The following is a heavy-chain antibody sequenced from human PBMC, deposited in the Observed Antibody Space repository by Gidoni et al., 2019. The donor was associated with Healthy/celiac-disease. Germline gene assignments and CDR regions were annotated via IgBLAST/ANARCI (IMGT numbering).Heavy chain of an antibody. CDR3: ANERYIFLRDGTIGWYYYGMDV. CDR1: GDSVSSNSAA. Sequence: QVQLQQSGPGLVKPSQTLSLTCAISGDSVSSNSAAWNWIRQSPSRGLEWLGRTYYRSKWYNDYAVSVKSRITINPDTSKNQFSLQLNSVTPEDTAVYYCANERYIFLRDGTIGWYYYGMDVWGQGTTVTVSS. J-gene: IGHJ6*02. V-gene: IGHV6-1*01. CDR2: TYYRSKWYN. D-gene: IGHD3-3*01.